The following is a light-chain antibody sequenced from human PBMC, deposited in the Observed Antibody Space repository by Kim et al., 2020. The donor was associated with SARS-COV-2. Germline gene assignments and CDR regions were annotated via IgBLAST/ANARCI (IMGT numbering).Light chain of an antibody. J-gene: IGLJ2*01. CDR2: GKN. V-gene: IGLV3-19*01. CDR3: NSRDSNDNVV. CDR1: SLRSYY. Sequence: VALGQTVSITCQGDSLRSYYATWYQQKPGQAPTLVSYGKNNRPSGIPDRFSGSSSGNTASLTITGTQAGDEADYYCNSRDSNDNVVFGGGTQLTVL.